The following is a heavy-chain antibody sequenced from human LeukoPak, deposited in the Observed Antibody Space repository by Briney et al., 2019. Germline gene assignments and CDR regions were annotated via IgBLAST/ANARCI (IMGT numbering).Heavy chain of an antibody. CDR2: MSSEGINT. D-gene: IGHD3-10*01. CDR1: GFTFRTSG. Sequence: GGSLRLSCATSGFTFRTSGVHWVRQAPGKGLECVALMSSEGINTYYADPVKGRFTVSRDSSKDILYLQMNSLRADDTAIYYCAKDHAGSGRAFEYWGQGTLVSVPS. V-gene: IGHV3-30*04. J-gene: IGHJ4*02. CDR3: AKDHAGSGRAFEY.